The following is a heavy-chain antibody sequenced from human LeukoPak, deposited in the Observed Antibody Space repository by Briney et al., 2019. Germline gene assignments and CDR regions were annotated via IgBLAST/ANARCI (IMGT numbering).Heavy chain of an antibody. CDR2: IYSGGST. Sequence: GGSLRLSCAASGFTVRNNYMSWVRQAPEKGLEWVSLIYSGGSTYYADSVKGRFTISRDNSNNTVYLQMNSLRAEDTAVYYCARAPSNAHFDYWGQGTLVTVSS. D-gene: IGHD3-3*02. CDR1: GFTVRNNY. J-gene: IGHJ4*02. CDR3: ARAPSNAHFDY. V-gene: IGHV3-66*01.